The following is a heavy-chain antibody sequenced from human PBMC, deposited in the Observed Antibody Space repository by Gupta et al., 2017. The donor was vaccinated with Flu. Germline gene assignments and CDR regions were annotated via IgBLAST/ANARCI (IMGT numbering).Heavy chain of an antibody. J-gene: IGHJ6*02. CDR3: ARGPYCSSTNCYARYYYGMDV. Sequence: EWMGGIIPIFGTANYAQKFQGRVTITADKSTSTAYMELSSLRSEDTAVYYCARGPYCSSTNCYARYYYGMDVWGQGTTVTVSS. D-gene: IGHD2-2*01. CDR2: IIPIFGTA. V-gene: IGHV1-69*06.